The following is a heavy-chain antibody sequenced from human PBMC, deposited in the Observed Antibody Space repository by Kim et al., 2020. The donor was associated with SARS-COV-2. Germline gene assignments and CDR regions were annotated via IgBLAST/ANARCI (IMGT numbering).Heavy chain of an antibody. Sequence: GGSLRLSCAASGFTFTDYYMIWIRQAPGKGLEWVSYISTSGSTIYYADSVKGRFTISRDNAKKSLYLQMNSLRAEDTAVYYCAREDIAVAGISIYYYYGMDVWGQGTTVTVSS. CDR2: ISTSGSTI. J-gene: IGHJ6*02. V-gene: IGHV3-11*01. CDR1: GFTFTDYY. CDR3: AREDIAVAGISIYYYYGMDV. D-gene: IGHD6-19*01.